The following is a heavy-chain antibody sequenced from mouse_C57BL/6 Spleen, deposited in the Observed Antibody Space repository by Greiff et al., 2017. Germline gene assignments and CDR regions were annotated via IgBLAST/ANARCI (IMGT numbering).Heavy chain of an antibody. D-gene: IGHD1-1*01. CDR2: INYDGSST. CDR1: GFTFSDYY. J-gene: IGHJ1*03. Sequence: EVKLVESEGGLVQPGSSMKLSCTASGFTFSDYYMAWVRQVPEKGLEWVANINYDGSSTYYLDSLKSRFIISRDNAKNILYLQMRSLKSEDTATYYCARDDYYGSSYWYFDVWGTGTTVTVSS. CDR3: ARDDYYGSSYWYFDV. V-gene: IGHV5-16*01.